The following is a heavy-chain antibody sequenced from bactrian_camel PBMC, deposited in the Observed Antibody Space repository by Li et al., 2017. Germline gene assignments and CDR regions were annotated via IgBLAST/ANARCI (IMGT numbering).Heavy chain of an antibody. CDR1: GYRYSIEC. CDR2: IDSVGII. CDR3: AAEFAEFCKGMVVGPSTRAY. D-gene: IGHD2*01. V-gene: IGHV3S53*01. Sequence: QVQLVESGGGSVQAGGSLRLSCAASGYRYSIECMGWYRQGPGGKREEVAAIDSVGIISYTDSVKGRFTISRDNAKNTVYLQMTSLKPEDTAMYTCAAEFAEFCKGMVVGPSTRAYWGQGTQVTVS. J-gene: IGHJ4*01.